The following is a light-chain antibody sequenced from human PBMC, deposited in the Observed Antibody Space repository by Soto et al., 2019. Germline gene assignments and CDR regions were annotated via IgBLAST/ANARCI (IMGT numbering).Light chain of an antibody. V-gene: IGLV1-44*01. CDR1: ISNLEPNT. CDR3: AAWDEALKGVV. Sequence: QSVLTQPPSASGTPGQNIAISCSGSISNLEPNTVNWYKHLPGEAPKLLIYLNDHRPSGVPDRFSGSRSGTSASLAITGLQSEHEDDYYCAAWDEALKGVVFGGGTKLTVL. CDR2: LND. J-gene: IGLJ2*01.